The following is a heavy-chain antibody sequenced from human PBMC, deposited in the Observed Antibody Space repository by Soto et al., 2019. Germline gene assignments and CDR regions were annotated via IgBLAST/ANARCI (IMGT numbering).Heavy chain of an antibody. D-gene: IGHD6-13*01. CDR1: GGSISSYY. CDR3: ARGGPYSSSWGRFDP. Sequence: QVQLQESGPGLVKPSETLSLTCTVSGGSISSYYWRWIRHPPGKGLEWIGYIYYSGSTNYNPSPESRVTISVDTSKNQFSLKLSSVTAADTAVYYCARGGPYSSSWGRFDPWGQGTLVTVSS. CDR2: IYYSGST. V-gene: IGHV4-59*01. J-gene: IGHJ5*02.